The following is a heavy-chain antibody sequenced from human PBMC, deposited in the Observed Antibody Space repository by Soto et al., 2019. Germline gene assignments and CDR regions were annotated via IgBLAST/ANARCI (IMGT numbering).Heavy chain of an antibody. J-gene: IGHJ4*02. Sequence: QVQLAQSGAEVKKPGSSVKVSCKASGGTFSSYAISWVRQAPGQGLEWMGGIIPIFGTANYAQKFQGRVTITADESTRTAYMELSSLRSEDTAVYYSARAGDTAMALDGYFDYWGQGTLVTVSS. CDR1: GGTFSSYA. CDR2: IIPIFGTA. CDR3: ARAGDTAMALDGYFDY. D-gene: IGHD5-18*01. V-gene: IGHV1-69*01.